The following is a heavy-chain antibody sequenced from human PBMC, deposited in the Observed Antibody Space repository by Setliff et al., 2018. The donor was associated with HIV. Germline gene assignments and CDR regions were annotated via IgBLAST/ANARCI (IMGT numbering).Heavy chain of an antibody. V-gene: IGHV3-11*06. Sequence: GGSLRLSCAASGFTVSSNYMSWVRQAPGKGLEWVSYISSSSSYTNYADSVKGRFTISRDNAKNSLYLQMNSLRAEDTAVYYCARDRFYYDSSGYPNWFDPWGQGTLVTVSS. CDR1: GFTVSSNY. J-gene: IGHJ5*02. CDR2: ISSSSSYT. CDR3: ARDRFYYDSSGYPNWFDP. D-gene: IGHD3-22*01.